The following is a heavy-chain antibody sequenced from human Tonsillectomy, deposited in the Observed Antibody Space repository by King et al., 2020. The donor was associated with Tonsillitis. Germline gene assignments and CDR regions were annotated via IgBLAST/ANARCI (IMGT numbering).Heavy chain of an antibody. Sequence: QLQESGPGLVKPSETLSLTCTVSGGSISSYYWSWIRQTPGKGLEWIGYINYSGNTNYYPSLKSRVTISVDTAKNQFSLKLRSVTVADTAVYYCARMEAAYDAFDIWDQGTMVTVSS. CDR1: GGSISSYY. D-gene: IGHD2-15*01. CDR3: ARMEAAYDAFDI. CDR2: INYSGNT. V-gene: IGHV4-59*01. J-gene: IGHJ3*02.